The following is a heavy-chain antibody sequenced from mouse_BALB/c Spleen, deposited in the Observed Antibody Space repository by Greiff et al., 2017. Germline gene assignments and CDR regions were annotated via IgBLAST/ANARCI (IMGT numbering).Heavy chain of an antibody. CDR1: GYTFTSYW. J-gene: IGHJ4*01. Sequence: DLVKPGASVKLSCKASGYTFTSYWINWIKQRPGQGLEWIGRIAPGSGSTYYNEMFKGKATLTVDTSSSTAYIQLSSLSSEDSAVYFCARGEEGAMDYWGQGTSVTVSS. CDR2: IAPGSGST. CDR3: ARGEEGAMDY. V-gene: IGHV1S41*01.